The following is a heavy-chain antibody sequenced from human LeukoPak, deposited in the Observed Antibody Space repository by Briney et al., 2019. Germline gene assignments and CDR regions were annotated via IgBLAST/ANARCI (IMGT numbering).Heavy chain of an antibody. CDR3: AAHYYGSGSYYNSFDY. J-gene: IGHJ4*02. V-gene: IGHV1-69*05. D-gene: IGHD3-10*01. Sequence: ASVTVSCKASGGTFSSYAISWVRQAPGQGLEWMGGIIPIFGTANYAQKFQERVTITRDMSTSTAYMELSSLRSEDTAVYYCAAHYYGSGSYYNSFDYWGQGTLVTVSS. CDR2: IIPIFGTA. CDR1: GGTFSSYA.